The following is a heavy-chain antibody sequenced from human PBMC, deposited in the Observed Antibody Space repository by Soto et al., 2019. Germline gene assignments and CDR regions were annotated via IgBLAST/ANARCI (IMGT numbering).Heavy chain of an antibody. D-gene: IGHD1-7*01. CDR1: GFTFSSYG. Sequence: GGSLRLSCAASGFTFSSYGMHWVRQAPGKVLEWVAVISYDGSNKYYADSVKGRFTISRDNSKNTLYLQMNSLRAEDTAVYYCAKDLELPSVFYGMDVWGQGTTVTVSS. J-gene: IGHJ6*02. V-gene: IGHV3-30*18. CDR2: ISYDGSNK. CDR3: AKDLELPSVFYGMDV.